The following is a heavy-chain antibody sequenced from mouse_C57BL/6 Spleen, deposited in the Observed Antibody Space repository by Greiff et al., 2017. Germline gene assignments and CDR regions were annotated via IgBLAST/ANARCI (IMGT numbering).Heavy chain of an antibody. D-gene: IGHD1-1*01. CDR1: GYTFTSYG. CDR2: IYPRSGNT. CDR3: ARCDTTVVADDY. V-gene: IGHV1-81*01. J-gene: IGHJ2*01. Sequence: VKLQESGAELARPGASVKLSCKASGYTFTSYGISWVKQRTGQGLEWIGEIYPRSGNTYYNEKFKGKATLTADKSSSTAYMELRSLTSEDSAVYFCARCDTTVVADDYWGQGTTLTGSS.